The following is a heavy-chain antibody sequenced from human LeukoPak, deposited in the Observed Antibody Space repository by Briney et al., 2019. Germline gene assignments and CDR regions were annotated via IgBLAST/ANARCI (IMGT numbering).Heavy chain of an antibody. CDR2: IYYSGST. Sequence: KPSETLSLTCTVSGGSISSYYWSWIRQPPGKGLEWIGYIYYSGSTNYNPSLKSRVTISVDTSKNQFSLKLSSVTAADTAVYYCARDPLSYYDSGVGAFDIWGQGTMVTVSS. D-gene: IGHD3-22*01. V-gene: IGHV4-59*01. J-gene: IGHJ3*02. CDR3: ARDPLSYYDSGVGAFDI. CDR1: GGSISSYY.